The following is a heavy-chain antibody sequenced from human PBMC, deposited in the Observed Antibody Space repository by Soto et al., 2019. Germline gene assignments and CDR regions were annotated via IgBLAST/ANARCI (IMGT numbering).Heavy chain of an antibody. CDR2: IYHSGTT. D-gene: IGHD6-13*01. J-gene: IGHJ4*02. CDR1: GGSISSSNW. Sequence: QVQLQESGPGLVKPSGTLSLTCVVSGGSISSSNWWSWVRQPPGKGLEWIGEIYHSGTTNYSPSLKSRVIISADMSKNHFSLTLTSVTAADTAVYYCVFPATADFDYWRQGTPVTVSS. CDR3: VFPATADFDY. V-gene: IGHV4-4*02.